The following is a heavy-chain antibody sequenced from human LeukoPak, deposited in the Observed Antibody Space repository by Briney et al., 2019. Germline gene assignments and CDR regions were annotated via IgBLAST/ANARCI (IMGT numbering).Heavy chain of an antibody. D-gene: IGHD6-19*01. CDR1: GYSFTSYW. Sequence: GESLKISCKGSGYSFTSYWIGWVRQMPGKGLEWMGIIYPGDSDTRYSPSFQGQVTISADKSISTAYLQWSSLKASDTAMYYCARHSFRSGWYINPGNWFDPWGQGTLVTVSS. J-gene: IGHJ5*02. V-gene: IGHV5-51*01. CDR2: IYPGDSDT. CDR3: ARHSFRSGWYINPGNWFDP.